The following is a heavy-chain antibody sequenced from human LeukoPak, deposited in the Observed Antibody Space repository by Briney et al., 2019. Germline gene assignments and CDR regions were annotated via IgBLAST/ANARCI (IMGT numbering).Heavy chain of an antibody. CDR3: ATIVAAATNDAFDL. CDR2: IVASVDIA. J-gene: IGHJ3*01. Sequence: SVKVSCKASGGTFRRYTIIWVRQAPGHGLEWMGRIVASVDIANYAQKFRGRVTIIADKSTSTAYMDLSSLRSEDTAVYYCATIVAAATNDAFDLWGQGTMVTVSS. D-gene: IGHD1-26*01. V-gene: IGHV1-69*02. CDR1: GGTFRRYT.